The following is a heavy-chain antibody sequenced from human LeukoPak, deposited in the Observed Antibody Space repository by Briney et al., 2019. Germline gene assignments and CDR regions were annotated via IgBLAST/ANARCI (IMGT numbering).Heavy chain of an antibody. CDR2: INHSGST. V-gene: IGHV4-34*01. CDR3: ARGSTVTTSYYYYYYMDV. D-gene: IGHD4-11*01. Sequence: SEALSLTCAVYGGSFSGYYWSWIRQPPGKGLEWIGEINHSGSTNYNPSLKSRVTISVDTSKNQFSLKLSSVTAADTAVYYCARGSTVTTSYYYYYYMDVWGKGTTVTVSS. CDR1: GGSFSGYY. J-gene: IGHJ6*03.